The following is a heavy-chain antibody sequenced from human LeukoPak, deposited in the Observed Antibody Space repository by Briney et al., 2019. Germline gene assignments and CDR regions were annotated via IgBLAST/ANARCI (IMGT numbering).Heavy chain of an antibody. V-gene: IGHV4-59*08. D-gene: IGHD2-8*01. CDR3: ARHYVFVYGGSSFDY. J-gene: IGHJ4*02. CDR1: GGSISGYY. CDR2: IYYSGST. Sequence: PSEPLSLTCTVSGGSISGYYWSWIRQPPGKGLEWIGYIYYSGSTNYNPSLRSRLTISVDTSKNQFSLKLSSVTAADTAVYYCARHYVFVYGGSSFDYWGQGTLVTVSS.